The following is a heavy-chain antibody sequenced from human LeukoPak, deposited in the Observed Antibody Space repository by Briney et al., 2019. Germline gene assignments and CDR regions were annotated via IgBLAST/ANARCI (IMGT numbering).Heavy chain of an antibody. Sequence: GGSLRLSCAASGFTFSSYAMHWVRQAPGKGLEWVAVISYDGSNKYYADSVKGRFTISRDNSKNTLYLQMNSLRAEDTALYYCTKFLRADSGWPFDYWGQGTLVTVSS. D-gene: IGHD6-19*01. CDR3: TKFLRADSGWPFDY. CDR1: GFTFSSYA. V-gene: IGHV3-30*07. J-gene: IGHJ4*02. CDR2: ISYDGSNK.